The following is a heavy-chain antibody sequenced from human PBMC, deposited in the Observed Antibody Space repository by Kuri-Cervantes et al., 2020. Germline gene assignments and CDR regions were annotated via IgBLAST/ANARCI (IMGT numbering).Heavy chain of an antibody. Sequence: SLKISCAASGFTFSSYAMHWVRQAPGKGLEWVAVISYDGSNKYYADSVKGRFTISRDNAKNSLYLQMNSLRDEDTAVYYCARDLVGASPSWGQGTLVTVSS. CDR2: ISYDGSNK. J-gene: IGHJ4*02. CDR3: ARDLVGASPS. CDR1: GFTFSSYA. D-gene: IGHD1-26*01. V-gene: IGHV3-30-3*01.